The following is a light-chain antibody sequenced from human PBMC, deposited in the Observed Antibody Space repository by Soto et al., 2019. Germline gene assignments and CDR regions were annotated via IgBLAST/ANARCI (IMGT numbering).Light chain of an antibody. CDR1: SSDVGGYNF. CDR3: SSYTGSNNYV. V-gene: IGLV2-8*01. CDR2: EVT. J-gene: IGLJ1*01. Sequence: QSVLTQPPSASGSPGQSVTISCTGPSSDVGGYNFVSWYQQHPGKAPKLMLYEVTKRSSGVPDRFSGSKSGNTASLTVSGLQADDEADYYCSSYTGSNNYVFGTGTKVTVL.